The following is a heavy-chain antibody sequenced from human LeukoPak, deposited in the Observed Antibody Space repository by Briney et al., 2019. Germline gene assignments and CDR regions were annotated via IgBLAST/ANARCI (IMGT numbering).Heavy chain of an antibody. V-gene: IGHV4-4*07. J-gene: IGHJ4*02. CDR3: ASSWLGYCSSTSCPPYFDY. CDR2: IYTSGST. CDR1: GGSISSYY. D-gene: IGHD2-2*01. Sequence: SETLSLTCTVSGGSISSYYWSWIRQPAGKGLEWIGRIYTSGSTNYNPSLKSRVTISVDTSKNQFSLKLSSVTAADTAVYYCASSWLGYCSSTSCPPYFDYWGQGTLVTVSS.